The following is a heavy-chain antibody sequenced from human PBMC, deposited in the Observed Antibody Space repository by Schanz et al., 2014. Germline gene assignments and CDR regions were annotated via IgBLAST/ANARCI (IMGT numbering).Heavy chain of an antibody. CDR3: ARDGGRDGYNLAFDV. CDR1: GFNFIAFA. D-gene: IGHD5-12*01. Sequence: EVQLVESGGGLVQPGGSLRLSCAASGFNFIAFAMSWVRQAPGKGPEWVSSISIRGGNTYYTDSVKGRFTISRDNSKNTLDLQMNSLRAEDTAVYFCARDGGRDGYNLAFDVWGQGTLVTVSS. J-gene: IGHJ3*01. V-gene: IGHV3-23*04. CDR2: ISIRGGNT.